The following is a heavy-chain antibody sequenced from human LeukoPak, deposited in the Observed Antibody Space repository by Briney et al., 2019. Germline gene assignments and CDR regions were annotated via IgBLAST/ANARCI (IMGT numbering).Heavy chain of an antibody. D-gene: IGHD3/OR15-3a*01. Sequence: SETLSLTCTVSDGSINSSSYYWGWIRQPPGKGLEWIGSIYYSGSTYYNPSLKSRVTISVDTSKNQFSLKLSSVTAANTAVYYCARSKGGTGTPPKYNWFDPWGQGTLVTVSS. V-gene: IGHV4-39*01. CDR2: IYYSGST. CDR3: ARSKGGTGTPPKYNWFDP. J-gene: IGHJ5*02. CDR1: DGSINSSSYY.